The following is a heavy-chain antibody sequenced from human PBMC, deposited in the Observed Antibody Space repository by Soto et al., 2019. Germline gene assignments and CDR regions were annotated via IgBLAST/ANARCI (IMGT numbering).Heavy chain of an antibody. V-gene: IGHV1-8*01. D-gene: IGHD3-16*01. Sequence: ASVKVSCKASGYTFTSYDINWVRQATGQGLEWMGWMNPNSGSTGYAQKFQGRVTMTRNTSISTAYMELSSLRSEDTAVYYCARARTIYDYIWGSSRRAFDIWGQGTMVTVSS. CDR3: ARARTIYDYIWGSSRRAFDI. J-gene: IGHJ3*02. CDR1: GYTFTSYD. CDR2: MNPNSGST.